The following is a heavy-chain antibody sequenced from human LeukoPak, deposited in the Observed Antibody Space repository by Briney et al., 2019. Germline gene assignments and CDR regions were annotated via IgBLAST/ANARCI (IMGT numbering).Heavy chain of an antibody. Sequence: SETLSLTCTVSGGSINNSPYYWGWIRQPPGKGLEWIGTVYYSGSTYYNPSLNSRVTISVDTSKNHFSLKLSSVTAADTAVYYCARTDYDVLSWGQGTLVTVSS. CDR2: VYYSGST. CDR1: GGSINNSPYY. CDR3: ARTDYDVLS. D-gene: IGHD3-9*01. V-gene: IGHV4-39*07. J-gene: IGHJ5*02.